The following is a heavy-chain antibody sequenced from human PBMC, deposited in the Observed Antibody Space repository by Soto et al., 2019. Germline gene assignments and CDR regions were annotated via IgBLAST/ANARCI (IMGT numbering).Heavy chain of an antibody. J-gene: IGHJ4*02. CDR1: GYTFINSA. D-gene: IGHD3-22*01. V-gene: IGHV1-18*01. CDR3: ARDQSSGVFDY. CDR2: ISPYNGNT. Sequence: QVQLVQSGGEVKQPGASVRVSCKATGYTFINSAIAWVRQAPGQGLEWMGWISPYNGNTNYAQRVQGRVTITTDTSTSKAYMEIRSLRSDDTAVYYCARDQSSGVFDYWGQGTLVPVST.